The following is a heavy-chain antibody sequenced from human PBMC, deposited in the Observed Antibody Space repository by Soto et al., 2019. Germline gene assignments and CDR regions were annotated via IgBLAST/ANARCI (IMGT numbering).Heavy chain of an antibody. CDR2: ISGSAGST. CDR1: GFTFSSYA. J-gene: IGHJ6*02. V-gene: IGHV3-23*01. Sequence: GGSLRLSCAASGFTFSSYAMSWVRQAPGKGLEWVSAISGSAGSTYYADSVKGRFTISRDNAKNTLYLQMNSLRAEDTAVYYCARGVAGAGGSYGMDVWGQGTTVTVSS. CDR3: ARGVAGAGGSYGMDV. D-gene: IGHD6-13*01.